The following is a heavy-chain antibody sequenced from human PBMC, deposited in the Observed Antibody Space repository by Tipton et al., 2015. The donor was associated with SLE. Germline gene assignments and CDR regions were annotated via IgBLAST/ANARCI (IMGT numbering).Heavy chain of an antibody. Sequence: TLSLTCTVSGGSISSYYWSWIRQPAGKGLEWIGRIYTSGSTNYNPSLKSRVTMSVDTSKNQVSLKLSSVTAADTAVYYCARDPHYYDSSGYSGGWFDPWGQGTLVPVSS. J-gene: IGHJ5*02. CDR1: GGSISSYY. CDR2: IYTSGST. V-gene: IGHV4-4*07. D-gene: IGHD3-22*01. CDR3: ARDPHYYDSSGYSGGWFDP.